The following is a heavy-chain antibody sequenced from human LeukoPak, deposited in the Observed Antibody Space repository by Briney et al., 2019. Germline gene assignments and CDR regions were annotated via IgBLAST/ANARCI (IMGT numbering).Heavy chain of an antibody. CDR1: GHSISIGYY. J-gene: IGHJ4*02. D-gene: IGHD3-9*01. Sequence: SETLSLTCTVSGHSISIGYYWGWIRQPPGKGLEWIGSIFHSGSTYYNTSLKSRVTISVDTSKNQFSLKLSSVTAADTAIYYCARTYYDILTGYFLFDYWGQGTLVTVSS. CDR2: IFHSGST. V-gene: IGHV4-38-2*02. CDR3: ARTYYDILTGYFLFDY.